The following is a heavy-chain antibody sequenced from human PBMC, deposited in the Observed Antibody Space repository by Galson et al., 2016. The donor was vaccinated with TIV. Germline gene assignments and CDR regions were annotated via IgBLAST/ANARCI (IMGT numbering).Heavy chain of an antibody. CDR3: TRDGRGNWKYVDYFDY. CDR1: GFTFDSYT. Sequence: SLRLSCAASGFTFDSYTFHWVRQTPGKGLEWVAIISHDGNNKDFADSVQGRFTISRDSSKNTVFLQMNSLRLEDTAVYYCTRDGRGNWKYVDYFDYWGQGTVVTVSS. CDR2: ISHDGNNK. V-gene: IGHV3-30-3*01. D-gene: IGHD1-7*01. J-gene: IGHJ4*02.